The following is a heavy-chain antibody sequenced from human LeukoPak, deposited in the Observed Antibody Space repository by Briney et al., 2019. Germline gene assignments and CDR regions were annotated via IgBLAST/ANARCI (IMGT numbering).Heavy chain of an antibody. J-gene: IGHJ4*02. Sequence: GASVKVSCKASGGTFSSYAISWVRQAPGQGLEWMGGFDPEDGETIYAQKFQGRVTMTEDTSTDTAYMELSSLRSEDTAVYYCATVNNVEMATIDYWGQGTLVTVSS. CDR2: FDPEDGET. D-gene: IGHD5-24*01. V-gene: IGHV1-24*01. CDR3: ATVNNVEMATIDY. CDR1: GGTFSSYA.